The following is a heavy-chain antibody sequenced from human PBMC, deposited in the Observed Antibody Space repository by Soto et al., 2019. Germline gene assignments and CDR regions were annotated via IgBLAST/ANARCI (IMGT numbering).Heavy chain of an antibody. CDR1: GFTFSDYA. CDR2: ISGSGRTT. V-gene: IGHV3-23*01. Sequence: GSLRLSCAASGFTFSDYAMTWVRQAPGKGLEWVSAISGSGRTTYYADSVKGRFTISRDNSKNTLNLQMSSLRVEDTAVYYCANHQLQSFLFYYYMDVWGKGTTVTVSS. J-gene: IGHJ6*03. D-gene: IGHD1-1*01. CDR3: ANHQLQSFLFYYYMDV.